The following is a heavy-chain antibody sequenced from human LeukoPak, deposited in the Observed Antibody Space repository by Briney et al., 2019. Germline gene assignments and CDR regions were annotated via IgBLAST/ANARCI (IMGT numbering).Heavy chain of an antibody. J-gene: IGHJ4*02. CDR2: MTPDGSEK. CDR1: GFTFSGYW. D-gene: IGHD3/OR15-3a*01. CDR3: ARLGCVRACPHGGLNW. Sequence: GGSLRPSCAPSGFTFSGYWMRWVRQAPGKGLEWVATMTPDGSEKYYVDSVKGRFTISRDNAKSSLFLQMNSLRAEDTAVYYCARLGCVRACPHGGLNWWGQGTLVTVSS. V-gene: IGHV3-7*03.